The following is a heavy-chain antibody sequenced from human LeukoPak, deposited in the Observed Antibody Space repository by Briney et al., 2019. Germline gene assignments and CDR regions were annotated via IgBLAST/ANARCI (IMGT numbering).Heavy chain of an antibody. Sequence: GGSLRLSCAASGFTFSSYAMHWVRQAPGKGLEWVSIISYDGSNKYDADSVKGRFTISRDNSKNTLHLQMNSLRAGDTAVYYCARGLGTYTLDYWGQGTLVTVSS. V-gene: IGHV3-30*04. CDR1: GFTFSSYA. CDR2: ISYDGSNK. D-gene: IGHD1-1*01. J-gene: IGHJ4*02. CDR3: ARGLGTYTLDY.